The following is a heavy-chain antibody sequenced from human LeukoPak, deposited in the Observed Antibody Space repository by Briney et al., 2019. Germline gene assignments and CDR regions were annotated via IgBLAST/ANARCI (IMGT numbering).Heavy chain of an antibody. CDR2: INPSGGST. D-gene: IGHD1-26*01. CDR1: GYTFTSYY. CDR3: ARGSGWYSGSYVMDY. V-gene: IGHV1-46*01. Sequence: ASVKVSCKASGYTFTSYYMHWVRQAPGQGLEWMGIINPSGGSTSYAQKFRGRVTTTRDTSTSTVYMKLSSLRSEDTAVYYCARGSGWYSGSYVMDYWGQGTLVTVSS. J-gene: IGHJ4*02.